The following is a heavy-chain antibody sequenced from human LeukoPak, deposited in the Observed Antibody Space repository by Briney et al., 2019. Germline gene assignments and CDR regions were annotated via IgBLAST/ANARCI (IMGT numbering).Heavy chain of an antibody. D-gene: IGHD3-10*01. CDR3: AKEKGITSSAVYY. CDR1: GFTFSSYG. J-gene: IGHJ4*02. V-gene: IGHV3-30*02. Sequence: GGSLRLSCAASGFTFSSYGMHWVRQAPGKGLEWVAFIRYDGSNKYYADYVKGRFTISRDNSKNTLYLQMNSLRAEDTAVYYCAKEKGITSSAVYYWGQGTLVTVSS. CDR2: IRYDGSNK.